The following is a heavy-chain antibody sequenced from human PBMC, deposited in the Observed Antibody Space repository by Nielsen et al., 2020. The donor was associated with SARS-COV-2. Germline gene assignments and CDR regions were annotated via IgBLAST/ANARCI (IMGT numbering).Heavy chain of an antibody. CDR3: ARGDLVVVPSPLLGLGPIFYYFCLDV. J-gene: IGHJ6*03. V-gene: IGHV4-4*02. D-gene: IGHD2-2*02. Sequence: SETLSLTCAVSGGSVSSNDWWTWVRQSPGKGLEWIGEVSHSGSTNYNPSLKGRVTLSMDKSKNQFSLRLTSVSAADTAVYFCARGDLVVVPSPLLGLGPIFYYFCLDVWGKGTTVIVSS. CDR1: GGSVSSNDW. CDR2: VSHSGST.